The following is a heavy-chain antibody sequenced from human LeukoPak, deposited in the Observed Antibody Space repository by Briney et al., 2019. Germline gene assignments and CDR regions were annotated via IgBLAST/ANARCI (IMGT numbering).Heavy chain of an antibody. V-gene: IGHV4-59*01. CDR3: ARTEESGYSYRYFGYYYYMDV. J-gene: IGHJ6*03. CDR1: GGSISSYY. Sequence: SETLSLTCTVSGGSISSYYWSWIRQPPGKGLEWIGYIYYSGSTNYNPSLKGRVTISVDTSKNQFSLKLSSVTAADTAVYYCARTEESGYSYRYFGYYYYMDVWGKGTTVTVSS. CDR2: IYYSGST. D-gene: IGHD5-18*01.